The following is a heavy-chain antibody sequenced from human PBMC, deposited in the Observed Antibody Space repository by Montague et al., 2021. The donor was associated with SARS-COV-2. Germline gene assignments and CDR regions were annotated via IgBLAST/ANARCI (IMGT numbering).Heavy chain of an antibody. CDR3: GKASASNARWMQSPIDY. V-gene: IGHV3-9*01. Sequence: SLRLSCAASGFIFGDYAMHLVRQRPGKGLEWVSSIRWDIGDQSYSGSCXVLFTISRDDAKNSLYLQMDSLRPEDTALYYCGKASASNARWMQSPIDYWGQGTPVIVSS. CDR2: IRWDIGDQ. D-gene: IGHD5-12*01. CDR1: GFIFGDYA. J-gene: IGHJ4*02.